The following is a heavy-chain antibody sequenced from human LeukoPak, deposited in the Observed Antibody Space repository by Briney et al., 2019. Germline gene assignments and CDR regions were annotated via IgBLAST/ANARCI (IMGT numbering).Heavy chain of an antibody. CDR3: AKYSYYDSSGSPYFDY. CDR2: ISGSGGST. J-gene: IGHJ4*02. D-gene: IGHD3-22*01. Sequence: GGFLRLSCAASGFTFSSYAMSWVRQAPGKGLEWVSAISGSGGSTYYADSVKGRFTISRDNSKNTLYLQMNSLRAEDTAVYYCAKYSYYDSSGSPYFDYWGQGTLVTVSS. V-gene: IGHV3-23*01. CDR1: GFTFSSYA.